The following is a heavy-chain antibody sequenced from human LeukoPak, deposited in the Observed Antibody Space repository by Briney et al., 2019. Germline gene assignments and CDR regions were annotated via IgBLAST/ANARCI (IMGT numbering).Heavy chain of an antibody. CDR3: ARARYSSGWYLDY. J-gene: IGHJ4*02. V-gene: IGHV4-31*03. Sequence: SETLSLTCTVSGGSISSGGYYWSWIRQHPGKGLECIGYIYYSGSTYYNPSLKSRVTISVDTSKNQFSLKLSSVTAADTAVYYCARARYSSGWYLDYWGQGTLVTVSS. CDR2: IYYSGST. CDR1: GGSISSGGYY. D-gene: IGHD6-19*01.